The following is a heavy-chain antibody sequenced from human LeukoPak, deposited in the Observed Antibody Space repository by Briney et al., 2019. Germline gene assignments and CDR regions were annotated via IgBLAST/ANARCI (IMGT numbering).Heavy chain of an antibody. CDR2: LYSGGNT. V-gene: IGHV3-66*01. J-gene: IGHJ4*02. CDR1: GFTVASND. Sequence: GGSLRLSCAASGFTVASNDMTWVRQTPGKGLEWVSILYSGGNTYYADSVKGRFTISRDNSKNTLYLQMNSLRAEDTAVFYCARDRPGDGYFDYWGQGTPVTVSS. CDR3: ARDRPGDGYFDY. D-gene: IGHD3-10*01.